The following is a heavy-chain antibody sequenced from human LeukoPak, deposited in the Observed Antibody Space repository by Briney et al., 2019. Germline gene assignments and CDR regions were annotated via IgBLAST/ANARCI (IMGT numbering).Heavy chain of an antibody. Sequence: GGSLRLSCAASGFTFSSHWMHWVRQAPGRGLVWVSRINGEGSSTSYADSVRGRFTISRDNAKNTLYLQMNSLRAEDTAVYYCARDGTREFDYWGQGTLVTVSS. V-gene: IGHV3-74*01. CDR2: INGEGSST. J-gene: IGHJ4*02. D-gene: IGHD1-26*01. CDR1: GFTFSSHW. CDR3: ARDGTREFDY.